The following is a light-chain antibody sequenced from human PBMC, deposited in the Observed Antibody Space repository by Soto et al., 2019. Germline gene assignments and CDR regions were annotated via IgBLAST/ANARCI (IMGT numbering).Light chain of an antibody. V-gene: IGKV1-39*01. CDR2: AAS. Sequence: DIQMSQSPSSLSASVGDRVTITCRAAESISRHLNWYQQKPGRAPDLLIYAASTLQNGVPSRFTGSGSGTEFTLTITGLQLEDFATYYCPQDYITRATFGQGTRLEI. CDR1: ESISRH. J-gene: IGKJ5*01. CDR3: PQDYITRAT.